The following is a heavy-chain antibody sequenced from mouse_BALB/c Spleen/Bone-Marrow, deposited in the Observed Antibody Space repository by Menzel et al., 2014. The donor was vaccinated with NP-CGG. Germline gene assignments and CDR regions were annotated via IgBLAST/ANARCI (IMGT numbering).Heavy chain of an antibody. CDR1: GYTFSSYW. CDR2: ILPGSGRT. J-gene: IGHJ3*01. CDR3: TNTIGNAY. Sequence: VQLVESGAELMEPGASVKISCKATGYTFSSYWIEWVKQRPGHGLEWIGEILPGSGRTNYNEKFKGKATFTADTSSTTAYMQLSSLTSEDSAVYYCTNTIGNAYWGRATLFTVSA. V-gene: IGHV1-9*01. D-gene: IGHD2-1*01.